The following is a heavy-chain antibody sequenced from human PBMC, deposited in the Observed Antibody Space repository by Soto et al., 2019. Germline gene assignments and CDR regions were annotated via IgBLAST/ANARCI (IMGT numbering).Heavy chain of an antibody. CDR1: GGSVSSGSYY. Sequence: SETLSLTCTVSGGSVSSGSYYWSWIRQHPGKGMEWIGYIYYSGSTNYNPSLKSRVTISVETSKNQFSLKLSSVTSADTAVYYCARAIVLRFLEWSDGWLDPWGQGTLVTVSS. CDR2: IYYSGST. CDR3: ARAIVLRFLEWSDGWLDP. D-gene: IGHD3-3*01. J-gene: IGHJ5*02. V-gene: IGHV4-61*01.